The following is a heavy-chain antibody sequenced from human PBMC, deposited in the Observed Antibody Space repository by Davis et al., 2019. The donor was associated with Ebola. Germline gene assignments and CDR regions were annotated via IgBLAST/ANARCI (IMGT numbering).Heavy chain of an antibody. Sequence: SVKVSCKASGNTISTYTIDWVRQAPGQGLEWMGGIIPLFGTTNYAQKFRGRVMITADKSTRIAYMELNSLTSEDTAVYYCARGLSVIAQQLVLGNYYGMDVWGKGTTVTVSS. V-gene: IGHV1-69*06. D-gene: IGHD6-13*01. CDR2: IIPLFGTT. CDR3: ARGLSVIAQQLVLGNYYGMDV. J-gene: IGHJ6*04. CDR1: GNTISTYT.